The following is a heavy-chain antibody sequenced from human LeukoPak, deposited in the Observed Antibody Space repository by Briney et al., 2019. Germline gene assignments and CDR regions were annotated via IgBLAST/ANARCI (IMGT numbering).Heavy chain of an antibody. CDR3: ARPHRGPFAFDI. J-gene: IGHJ3*02. Sequence: SETLSLTCTVSGGSISSNNWWSWVRQPPGKGLEWIGEMYHSGNINYNPSLKSRATISVDKSKNQFSLKLSSVTAADTAMYYCARPHRGPFAFDIWGQGTMVTVSS. D-gene: IGHD2-15*01. CDR1: GGSISSNNW. V-gene: IGHV4-4*02. CDR2: MYHSGNI.